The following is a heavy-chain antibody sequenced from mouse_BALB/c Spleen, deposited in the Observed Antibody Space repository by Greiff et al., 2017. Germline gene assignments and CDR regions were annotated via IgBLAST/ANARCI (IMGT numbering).Heavy chain of an antibody. CDR3: ARGRYDVGFAY. D-gene: IGHD2-14*01. J-gene: IGHJ3*01. CDR2: ISSGGSYT. Sequence: VQLKESGGDLVKPGGSLKLSCAASGFTFSSYGMSWVRQTPDKRLEWVATISSGGSYTYYPDSVKGRFTISRENAKNTLYLQMSSLKSEDTAMYYCARGRYDVGFAYWGQGTLVTVSA. V-gene: IGHV5-6*01. CDR1: GFTFSSYG.